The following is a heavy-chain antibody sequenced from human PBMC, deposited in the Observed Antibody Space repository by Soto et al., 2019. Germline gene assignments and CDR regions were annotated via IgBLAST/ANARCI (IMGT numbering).Heavy chain of an antibody. V-gene: IGHV4-31*03. CDR1: GDSIGRGGYY. D-gene: IGHD6-19*01. J-gene: IGHJ4*02. Sequence: PSETLSLTCTVSGDSIGRGGYYWTWIRQHQGKGLXWXAXXXTXGXTXYXXTXKSRVGISVDTSKNQFSLKLSSVTAADTAVYYCARGIPVSGSFDYWGQGTLVTVSS. CDR3: ARGIPVSGSFDY. CDR2: XXTXGXT.